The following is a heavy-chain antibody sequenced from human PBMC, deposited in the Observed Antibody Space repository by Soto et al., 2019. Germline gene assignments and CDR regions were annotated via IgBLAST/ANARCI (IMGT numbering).Heavy chain of an antibody. CDR3: ARLGRDGFFDY. V-gene: IGHV3-13*04. D-gene: IGHD2-15*01. CDR1: GFIFSSDD. J-gene: IGHJ4*02. CDR2: IGTAGDT. Sequence: GGSLRLSCAASGFIFSSDDMHWVRQATGKGLEWVSAIGTAGDTYYPGSVKGRFTISRENAKNSLYLQMNSLRAGDTAVYYCARLGRDGFFDYWGQGTLVTVSS.